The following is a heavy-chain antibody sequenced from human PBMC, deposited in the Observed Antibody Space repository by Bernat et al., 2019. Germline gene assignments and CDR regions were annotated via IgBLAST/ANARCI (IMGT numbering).Heavy chain of an antibody. CDR3: ARDAAGNFDY. CDR1: GFTFSPYS. D-gene: IGHD6-25*01. CDR2: ISNSGSTV. J-gene: IGHJ4*02. V-gene: IGHV3-48*01. Sequence: EVQLVESGGGLVQPGGSLRLSCEASGFTFSPYSMNWVRQAPGKGLEWISYISNSGSTVYYADSVRGRFTISRDNAKNSLYLQMNSLRAEDTAVYYCARDAAGNFDYWGQGTLVTVSS.